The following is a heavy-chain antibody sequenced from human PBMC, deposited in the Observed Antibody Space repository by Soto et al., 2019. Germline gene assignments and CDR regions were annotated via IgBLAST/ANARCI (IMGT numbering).Heavy chain of an antibody. CDR1: GFTFDDYA. D-gene: IGHD2-15*01. V-gene: IGHV3-9*01. CDR2: ISWYSGSI. J-gene: IGHJ4*02. Sequence: EVQLVESGGGLVQPGRSLRLSCAASGFTFDDYAMHWVRQAPGKGLEWVSGISWYSGSIGYAASVKGRFTISRDNAKNSLYLQVNSLRAEDTALYCCARGGKLSVEGVGYWGQGALVTVSS. CDR3: ARGGKLSVEGVGY.